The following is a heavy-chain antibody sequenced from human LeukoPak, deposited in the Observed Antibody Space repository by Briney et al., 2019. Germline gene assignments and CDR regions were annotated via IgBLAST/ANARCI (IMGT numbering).Heavy chain of an antibody. CDR3: AKAPVTSCRGAFCYPFDY. Sequence: GGSLRLSCAASGFSFTNYAMSWVRQAPGKGLEWVSAMSSSDDGRYYAASVRGRFTISRDTSRSTLYLQMNSLRAEDAAVYYCAKAPVTSCRGAFCYPFDYWGQGTLVTVSS. CDR1: GFSFTNYA. J-gene: IGHJ4*02. V-gene: IGHV3-23*01. D-gene: IGHD2-15*01. CDR2: MSSSDDGR.